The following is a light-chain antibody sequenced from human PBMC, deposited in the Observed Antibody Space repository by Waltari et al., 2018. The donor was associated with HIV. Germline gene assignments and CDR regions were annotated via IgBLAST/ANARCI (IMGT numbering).Light chain of an antibody. CDR1: SSDIGAYNY. J-gene: IGLJ1*01. CDR2: EVT. CDR3: TSYTSISTLV. Sequence: QSALTQPASVSGSPGQSITISCTGTSSDIGAYNYVSCYQHHPGEVPKLLIYEVTNRPSGVPHRFSGSKSGNTASLTISGLQAEDEADFYCTSYTSISTLVFGTGTKVTVL. V-gene: IGLV2-14*01.